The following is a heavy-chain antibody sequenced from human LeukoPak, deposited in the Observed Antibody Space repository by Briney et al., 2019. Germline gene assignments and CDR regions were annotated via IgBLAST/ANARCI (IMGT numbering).Heavy chain of an antibody. CDR2: INSDGSST. J-gene: IGHJ4*02. D-gene: IGHD3-3*01. Sequence: PGGSLRLSCAASGFTFSSYWMHWVRQAPGKGLVWVSRINSDGSSTSYADSVKGRFTISRDSSKNTLYLQMNSLRAEDTAVYYCAKEGTYYDFWSGYYPSYYFDYWGQGTLVTVSS. V-gene: IGHV3-74*01. CDR3: AKEGTYYDFWSGYYPSYYFDY. CDR1: GFTFSSYW.